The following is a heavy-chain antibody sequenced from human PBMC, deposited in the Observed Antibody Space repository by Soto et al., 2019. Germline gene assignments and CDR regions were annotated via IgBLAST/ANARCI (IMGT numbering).Heavy chain of an antibody. CDR2: INGNGNSI. CDR3: ANYYGDYGPFDY. J-gene: IGHJ4*02. Sequence: PGGSLRLSCAASGFTFDEFGMSWVRQVPGKGLEWVSSINGNGNSIYYADSVKGRFTISRDNSKNTLYLQMNSLRAEDTAVYYCANYYGDYGPFDYWGQGTLVTVSS. D-gene: IGHD4-17*01. V-gene: IGHV3-23*01. CDR1: GFTFDEFG.